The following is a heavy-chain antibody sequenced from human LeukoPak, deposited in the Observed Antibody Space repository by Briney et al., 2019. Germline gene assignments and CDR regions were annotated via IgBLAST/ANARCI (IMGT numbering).Heavy chain of an antibody. J-gene: IGHJ4*02. D-gene: IGHD3-10*01. V-gene: IGHV1-2*02. CDR2: INPNSGGT. CDR1: GYTFTGYY. CDR3: ARARITMVRGVIITPIDY. Sequence: ASVKVSCKASGYTFTGYYMHWVRHAPGQGLEWMGWINPNSGGTNYAQKFQGRVTMTRDTSISTAYMELSRLGTDDTAVYYCARARITMVRGVIITPIDYWGQGTLVTVSS.